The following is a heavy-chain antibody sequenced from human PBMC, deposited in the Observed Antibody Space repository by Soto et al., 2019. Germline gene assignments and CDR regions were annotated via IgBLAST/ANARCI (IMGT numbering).Heavy chain of an antibody. CDR3: ARSPVLGYGSSTSCPSLYYFDY. Sequence: PGESLKISCKGSGYSFSSYWIGWVRQMPGKGLEWMGIIYPGDSDTRYSPSFQGQVTISADKSISTAYLQWSSLKASDTATYYCARSPVLGYGSSTSCPSLYYFDYWGQGTLVTVSS. CDR2: IYPGDSDT. D-gene: IGHD2-2*01. CDR1: GYSFSSYW. V-gene: IGHV5-51*01. J-gene: IGHJ4*02.